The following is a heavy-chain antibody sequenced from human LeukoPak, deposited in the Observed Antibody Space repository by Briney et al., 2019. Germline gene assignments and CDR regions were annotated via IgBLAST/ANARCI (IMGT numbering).Heavy chain of an antibody. V-gene: IGHV3-7*01. Sequence: PGGSLRLSCAASGFTFSSYWMSWVRQAPGKGLEWVANIKQDGSEKYYVDSVKGRFTISRDNAKNSLYLQMNSLRAEDTAVYYCARDAESYDYVWGSYRYTYYFDYWGQGTLVTVSS. CDR2: IKQDGSEK. CDR3: ARDAESYDYVWGSYRYTYYFDY. J-gene: IGHJ4*02. CDR1: GFTFSSYW. D-gene: IGHD3-16*02.